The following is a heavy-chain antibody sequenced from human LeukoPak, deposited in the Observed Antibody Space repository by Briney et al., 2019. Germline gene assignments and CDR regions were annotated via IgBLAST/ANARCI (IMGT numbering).Heavy chain of an antibody. J-gene: IGHJ4*02. Sequence: PGGSHRLSCAASGFSFSDAWMSWVRQIPGKGLEWVGRIESKTDGGTTDYAAPVKGRFTISRDDSTNTLYLQMNSLRAEDTAVYYCARGRYGYYFDYWGRGTLVTVSS. CDR3: ARGRYGYYFDY. D-gene: IGHD2-2*03. CDR2: IESKTDGGTT. V-gene: IGHV3-15*04. CDR1: GFSFSDAW.